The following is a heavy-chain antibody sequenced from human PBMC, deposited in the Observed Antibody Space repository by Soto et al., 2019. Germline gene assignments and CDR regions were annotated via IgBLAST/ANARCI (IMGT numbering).Heavy chain of an antibody. J-gene: IGHJ3*02. D-gene: IGHD2-15*01. V-gene: IGHV4-30-2*01. CDR3: ARGSCRNGSNFFVIDM. CDR1: GGALSTYGYS. Sequence: SETLSLTCVVSGGALSTYGYSWNWIRQPPGKGLEWIGYIYHSGSTYYNPSLKSRVTMSLDRSNNQFSLRLNSVTAADTAAYYCARGSCRNGSNFFVIDMWGQGTGVTVS. CDR2: IYHSGST.